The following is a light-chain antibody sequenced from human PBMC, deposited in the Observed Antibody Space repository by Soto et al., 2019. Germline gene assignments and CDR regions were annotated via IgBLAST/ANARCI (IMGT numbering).Light chain of an antibody. J-gene: IGLJ2*01. CDR1: SSDVGGYNY. CDR2: DVS. V-gene: IGLV2-14*01. CDR3: SSYTSSSTLV. Sequence: QSVLTQPASVSGSPGQSITISYTGTSSDVGGYNYVSWYQQQPGKAPKLMIYDVSNRPSGVSNRFSGSKSGNTASLTISGLQAEDEADYYCSSYTSSSTLVFGGGTKLTVL.